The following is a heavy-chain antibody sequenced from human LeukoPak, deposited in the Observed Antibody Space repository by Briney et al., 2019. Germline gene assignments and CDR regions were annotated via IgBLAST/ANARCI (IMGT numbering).Heavy chain of an antibody. Sequence: ASVKVSCKASGYTFTTYGISWVRQAPGQGLEWMGWISDYNGNTNYAQKLQGRVTMTTDTSTSTAYMELRSLRSDDTAVYYCARVFAREDYGDYVANWFDPWGQGTLVTVSS. V-gene: IGHV1-18*01. CDR2: ISDYNGNT. CDR3: ARVFAREDYGDYVANWFDP. J-gene: IGHJ5*02. D-gene: IGHD4-17*01. CDR1: GYTFTTYG.